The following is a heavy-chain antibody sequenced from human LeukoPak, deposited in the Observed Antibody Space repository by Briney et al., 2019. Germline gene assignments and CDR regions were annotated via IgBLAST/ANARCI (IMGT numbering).Heavy chain of an antibody. D-gene: IGHD3-22*01. CDR3: ARDIPSYYDSSGYFDY. CDR2: IYHSGST. V-gene: IGHV4-38-2*02. J-gene: IGHJ4*02. Sequence: PSETLSLTCAVSGYSIIIGYYWGWIRQPPGKGLEWIGSIYHSGSTYYNPSLKSRVTISVDTSKNQFSLKLSSVTAADTAVYYCARDIPSYYDSSGYFDYWGQGTLVTVSS. CDR1: GYSIIIGYY.